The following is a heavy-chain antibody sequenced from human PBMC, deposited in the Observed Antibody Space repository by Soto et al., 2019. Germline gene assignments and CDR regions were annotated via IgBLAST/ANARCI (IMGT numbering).Heavy chain of an antibody. CDR1: GGSISSYY. D-gene: IGHD2-2*01. V-gene: IGHV4-59*08. Sequence: QVQLQESGPGLVKPSETLSLTCTVSGGSISSYYWSWIRQPPGKGLERIGYIYYSGSTNYNPSLKRRVTVSVDTSKNRFFLTLSSVTAADTAVYYCASLRARYCSSTSCYAGLFYSFDIWGQGTMVTVSS. CDR3: ASLRARYCSSTSCYAGLFYSFDI. CDR2: IYYSGST. J-gene: IGHJ3*02.